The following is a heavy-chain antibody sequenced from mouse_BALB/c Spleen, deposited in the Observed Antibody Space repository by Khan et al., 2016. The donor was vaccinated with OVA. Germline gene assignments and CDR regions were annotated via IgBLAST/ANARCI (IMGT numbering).Heavy chain of an antibody. CDR1: GYSITSDYA. CDR3: ARGYGGDFDY. V-gene: IGHV3-2*02. J-gene: IGHJ2*01. CDR2: ISYSGNT. D-gene: IGHD1-1*02. Sequence: VQLQQSGPGLVKPSQSLSLICTVTGYSITSDYAWNWIRQFPGNKLEWMGFISYSGNTKYNPSLKSRISITRDTSKNQFFLQLNSVTTEDTATYYCARGYGGDFDYWGHGTTLTVSS.